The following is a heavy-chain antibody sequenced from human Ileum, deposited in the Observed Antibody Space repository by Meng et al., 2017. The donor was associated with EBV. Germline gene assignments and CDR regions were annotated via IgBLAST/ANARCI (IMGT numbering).Heavy chain of an antibody. CDR1: GFSLSTNGVG. V-gene: IGHV2-5*02. CDR3: VHRWGGNGWGPFDY. Sequence: QITLKDAGPTLVKPTQTLTLTCTFSGFSLSTNGVGVGWIRQPPGKALEWLALIYWDDDKRYRPSLQNRLTIIKDTSKNQVVFTVTNMDPVDTAKYYCVHRWGGNGWGPFDYWGQGTLVTVSS. CDR2: IYWDDDK. D-gene: IGHD6-19*01. J-gene: IGHJ4*02.